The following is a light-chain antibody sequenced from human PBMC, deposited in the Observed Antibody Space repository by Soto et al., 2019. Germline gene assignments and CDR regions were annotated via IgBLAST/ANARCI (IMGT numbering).Light chain of an antibody. CDR2: DAS. V-gene: IGKV3-11*01. Sequence: EIVLTQSPATLSLSPGERATLSCRASQSVSSSLAWYQQKPGQAPRLLIYDASNRATGIPARFSGSGSVTDFTLTISSLEPEDFAVYYCQQRSNWPPMYTFGQGTKLEIK. J-gene: IGKJ2*01. CDR1: QSVSSS. CDR3: QQRSNWPPMYT.